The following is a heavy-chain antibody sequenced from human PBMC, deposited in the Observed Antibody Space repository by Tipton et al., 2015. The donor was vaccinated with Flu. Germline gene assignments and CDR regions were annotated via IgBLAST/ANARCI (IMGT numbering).Heavy chain of an antibody. V-gene: IGHV3-7*01. CDR2: IKQDGSEK. CDR1: GFTFSSYW. D-gene: IGHD6-19*01. J-gene: IGHJ6*02. Sequence: GSLRLSCAASGFTFSSYWMSWVRQAPGKGLEWVANIKQDGSEKYYVDSVKGRFTISRDNAKNSLYLQMNSLRAEDTAVYYCASDGGSGWYYYYYGMDVWGQGTTVTVSS. CDR3: ASDGGSGWYYYYYGMDV.